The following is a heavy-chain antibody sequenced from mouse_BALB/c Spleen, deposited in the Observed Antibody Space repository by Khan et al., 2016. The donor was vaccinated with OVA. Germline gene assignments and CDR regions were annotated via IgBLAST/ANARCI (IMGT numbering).Heavy chain of an antibody. Sequence: QVQLKQSGAELAKPGASVKMSCKASGYSFVTYWIHWVKQRPGQCLEWIGYINPSTGYTEYNQKFKEKATLTADKSSSTAYMQLSSLTSEDSTVYHGTRFDNSYGSTFVYWGQGTTLTVSS. J-gene: IGHJ2*01. CDR2: INPSTGYT. V-gene: IGHV1-7*01. CDR1: GYSFVTYW. CDR3: TRFDNSYGSTFVY. D-gene: IGHD1-1*01.